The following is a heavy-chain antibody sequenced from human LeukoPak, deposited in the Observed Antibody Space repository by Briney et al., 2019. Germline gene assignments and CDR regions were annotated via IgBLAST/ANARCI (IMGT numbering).Heavy chain of an antibody. V-gene: IGHV3-30*18. D-gene: IGHD4-17*01. J-gene: IGHJ4*02. CDR3: AKLFTVTKRGDDY. Sequence: SGGSLRLSCAASGFAFSSYGMHWVRQAPGKGLEWVAVISYDGSNKYNADSVKGRFTISRDNSKNTVYLQMNSLRAEDTAVYYCAKLFTVTKRGDDYWGQGTLVTVSS. CDR1: GFAFSSYG. CDR2: ISYDGSNK.